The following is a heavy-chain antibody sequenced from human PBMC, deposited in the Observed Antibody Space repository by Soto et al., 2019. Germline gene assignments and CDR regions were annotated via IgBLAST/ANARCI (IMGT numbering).Heavy chain of an antibody. CDR1: GFTFSNYW. D-gene: IGHD5-18*01. Sequence: PGGSLRLSCAASGFTFSNYWMHWVRQAPGKGLVWVSRINSDGSNTNYADSVKGRFTISRDNAKNTLYLEMNNLRAEDTAVYYCARGIQLGYWGQGTLVTVSS. CDR3: ARGIQLGY. J-gene: IGHJ4*02. V-gene: IGHV3-74*01. CDR2: INSDGSNT.